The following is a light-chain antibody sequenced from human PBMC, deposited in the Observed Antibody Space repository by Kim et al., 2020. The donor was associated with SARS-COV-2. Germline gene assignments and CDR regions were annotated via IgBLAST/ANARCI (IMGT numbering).Light chain of an antibody. CDR1: SSNIGSNP. V-gene: IGLV1-44*01. CDR3: AAWDDSLKGVV. Sequence: QSVLTQPPSASGTPGQRVTISCSGSSSNIGSNPVNWYQQFPGTAPKLLIYTNNRWPSGVPDRFTGSKSGTSASLAISGLQTDDEADYYCAAWDDSLKGVVFGGGSQLTDL. CDR2: TNN. J-gene: IGLJ2*01.